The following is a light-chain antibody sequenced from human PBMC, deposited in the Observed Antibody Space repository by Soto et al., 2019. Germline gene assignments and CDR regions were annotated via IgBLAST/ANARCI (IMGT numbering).Light chain of an antibody. J-gene: IGKJ5*01. CDR1: QNINNY. CDR2: DAS. CDR3: QQYENLPT. V-gene: IGKV1-33*01. Sequence: DSQVTQSPSSLSASVGDRGTITCQASQNINNYLNWYQQKPGRAPKLLIYDASNLEAGVPSRLRGSGSGTDFTFTISRLQPEDIATYYCQQYENLPTFGQGTRLEIK.